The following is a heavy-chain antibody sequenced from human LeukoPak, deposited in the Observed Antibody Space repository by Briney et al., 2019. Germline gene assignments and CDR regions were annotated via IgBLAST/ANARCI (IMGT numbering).Heavy chain of an antibody. CDR1: GFTFSNYA. CDR3: ARDVQARISAAGTFDY. CDR2: ISGLGGST. J-gene: IGHJ4*02. D-gene: IGHD6-13*01. Sequence: GGSLRLSCAASGFTFSNYAMSWVRQAPGKGLEWVSVISGLGGSTYYADSVKGRFAISRDNSKSTLWLQMNSLRADDTAIYYCARDVQARISAAGTFDYWGQGSLVTVSS. V-gene: IGHV3-23*01.